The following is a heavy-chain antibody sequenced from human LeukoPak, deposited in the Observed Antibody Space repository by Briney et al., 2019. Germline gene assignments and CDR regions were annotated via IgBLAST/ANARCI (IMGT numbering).Heavy chain of an antibody. D-gene: IGHD3-9*01. CDR2: IKQDGSQT. J-gene: IGHJ2*01. Sequence: PGGSLRLSCEASGFTFSTYWMSWVRQAPGKGLEWVANIKQDGSQTYHADSVKGRFIISRDNAKNSLYLQMNSLRAEDTAVYYCARDFDWLPDLKLNWYFDLWGRGTLVTVSS. CDR3: ARDFDWLPDLKLNWYFDL. CDR1: GFTFSTYW. V-gene: IGHV3-7*01.